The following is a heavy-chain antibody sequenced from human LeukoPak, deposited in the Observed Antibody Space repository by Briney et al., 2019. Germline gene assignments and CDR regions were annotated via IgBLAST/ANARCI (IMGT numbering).Heavy chain of an antibody. Sequence: TTGGSLRLSCAASGFTFSSYSMNWVRQAPGKGLEWVSSISSSSSYIYYADSVKGRFTISRDNAKNSLYLQMNSLRAEDTAVYYCARDHDSNGMCDWGQGTLVTVSS. CDR1: GFTFSSYS. CDR2: ISSSSSYI. CDR3: ARDHDSNGMCD. D-gene: IGHD3-22*01. J-gene: IGHJ4*02. V-gene: IGHV3-21*01.